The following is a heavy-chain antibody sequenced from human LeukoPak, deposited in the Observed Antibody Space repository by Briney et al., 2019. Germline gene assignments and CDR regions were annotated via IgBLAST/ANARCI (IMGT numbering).Heavy chain of an antibody. J-gene: IGHJ6*02. CDR2: IYYSGST. V-gene: IGHV4-39*07. Sequence: SETLSLTCTVSGGSISSSSYYWGWIRQPPGKGLEWIGSIYYSGSTYYNPSLKSRVTISVDTSKNQFSLKLSSVTAADTAVYYCARVGMNLLWFGESRGSYGMDVWGQGTTVTVSS. D-gene: IGHD3-10*01. CDR1: GGSISSSSYY. CDR3: ARVGMNLLWFGESRGSYGMDV.